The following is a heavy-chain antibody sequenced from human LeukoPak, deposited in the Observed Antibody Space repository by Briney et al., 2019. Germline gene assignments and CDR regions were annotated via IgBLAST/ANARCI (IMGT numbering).Heavy chain of an antibody. J-gene: IGHJ4*02. V-gene: IGHV1-69*13. Sequence: SVKVSCKASGGTFSSYAISWVRQAPGQGLEWMGGIIPIFGTANYAQKFQGRVTITADESTSTAYMELSSLRSEDTAVYYCALELSGDYYDSFAPAHGKATSSTFFDYWGQGTLVTVSP. CDR1: GGTFSSYA. D-gene: IGHD3-22*01. CDR3: ALELSGDYYDSFAPAHGKATSSTFFDY. CDR2: IIPIFGTA.